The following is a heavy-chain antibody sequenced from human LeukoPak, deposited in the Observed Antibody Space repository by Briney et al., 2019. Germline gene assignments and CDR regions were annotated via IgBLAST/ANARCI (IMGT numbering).Heavy chain of an antibody. D-gene: IGHD1-26*01. CDR3: ARDFSFGSLDF. CDR1: GFTLSSHG. CDR2: MWYDGSRE. J-gene: IGHJ4*02. V-gene: IGHV3-33*01. Sequence: GGSLRLSCAASGFTLSSHGMHWVRQAPGKGLEWVAGMWYDGSREDYADSVKGRFTISRDMSKNTLNLQMNSLRVEDTAMFYCARDFSFGSLDFRGQGTLVTVSS.